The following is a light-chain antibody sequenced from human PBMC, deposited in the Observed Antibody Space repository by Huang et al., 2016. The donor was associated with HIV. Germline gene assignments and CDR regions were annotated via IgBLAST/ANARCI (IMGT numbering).Light chain of an antibody. CDR2: ASS. Sequence: IQMTQSPSSLSASVGDRVTITCRASQDIGDSFAWYQQKPGKAPNLLLYASSRLISGVPSRFSGSGSGTDHTLTISSLQPGDFATYYCQQYYSPPYTFGQGTNLEIK. CDR3: QQYYSPPYT. CDR1: QDIGDS. V-gene: IGKV1-NL1*01. J-gene: IGKJ2*01.